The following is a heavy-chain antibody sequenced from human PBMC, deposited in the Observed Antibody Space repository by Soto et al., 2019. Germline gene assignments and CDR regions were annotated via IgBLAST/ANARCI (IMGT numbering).Heavy chain of an antibody. Sequence: QVQLQESGPGLVKPSQTLSLTCTVSGGSISSGDYYWSWIRQPPGKGLEWIGYIHYSGSTYHNPSLKSRVTISVDTSKNQFSLQLTSVTAADTAVYYCGSAHRDLQQLVHYSYSMDVWGQGTTVTVSS. CDR1: GGSISSGDYY. J-gene: IGHJ6*02. D-gene: IGHD6-13*01. CDR2: IHYSGST. V-gene: IGHV4-30-4*01. CDR3: GSAHRDLQQLVHYSYSMDV.